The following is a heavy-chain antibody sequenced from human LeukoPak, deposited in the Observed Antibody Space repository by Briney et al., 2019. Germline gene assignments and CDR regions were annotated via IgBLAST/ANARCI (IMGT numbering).Heavy chain of an antibody. J-gene: IGHJ5*02. CDR3: ARCVGVYGDHNWFDP. CDR1: GGTFSSYA. V-gene: IGHV1-69*05. CDR2: IIPIFGTA. Sequence: SVKVSCKASGGTFSSYAISWVRQAPGQGLEWMGGIIPIFGTANYAQKFQGRVTITTDESTSTAYMELRSLRSDDTAVYYCARCVGVYGDHNWFDPWGQGTLVTVSS. D-gene: IGHD4-17*01.